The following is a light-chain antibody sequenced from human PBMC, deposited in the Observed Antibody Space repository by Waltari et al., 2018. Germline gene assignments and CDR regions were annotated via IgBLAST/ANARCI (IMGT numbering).Light chain of an antibody. CDR2: GNN. CDR3: QSYDSSLSGWV. CDR1: SSNIGAGYD. V-gene: IGLV1-40*01. Sequence: QSVLTQPPSVSGAPGPRVPISCTGSSSNIGAGYDVHCYQHLPGTAPKLLIHGNNNRPSGVPDRFSGSRSGTSASLAITGLQAEDEADYYCQSYDSSLSGWVFGGGTKLTVL. J-gene: IGLJ3*02.